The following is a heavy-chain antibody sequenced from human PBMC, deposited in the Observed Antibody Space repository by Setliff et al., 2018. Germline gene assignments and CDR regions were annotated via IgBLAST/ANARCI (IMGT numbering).Heavy chain of an antibody. CDR1: PYSFSGYY. J-gene: IGHJ5*02. CDR2: INTDSGDT. D-gene: IGHD3-10*01. CDR3: ARTKGFVDGYLDP. Sequence: ASVKVSCKTSPYSFSGYYIHWVRQAPGQGLEWMGWINTDSGDTRYAQKFQGRVTMTRDTSISTAYMELSRLRSDDTAVYYCARTKGFVDGYLDPWGQGTLVTVSS. V-gene: IGHV1-2*02.